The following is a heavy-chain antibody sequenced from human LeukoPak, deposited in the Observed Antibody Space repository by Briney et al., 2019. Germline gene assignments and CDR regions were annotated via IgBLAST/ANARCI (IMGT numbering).Heavy chain of an antibody. Sequence: SETLSLTCTVSGGSISSYYGSWIRQPAGKGLEWIGRIYTSGSTNYNPSLKSRVTMSVDTSKNQFSLKLSSVTAADTAVYYCARDYYDSSGPQRYYYYYYMDVWGKRTTVTVSS. D-gene: IGHD3-22*01. CDR1: GGSISSYY. CDR2: IYTSGST. J-gene: IGHJ6*03. V-gene: IGHV4-4*07. CDR3: ARDYYDSSGPQRYYYYYYMDV.